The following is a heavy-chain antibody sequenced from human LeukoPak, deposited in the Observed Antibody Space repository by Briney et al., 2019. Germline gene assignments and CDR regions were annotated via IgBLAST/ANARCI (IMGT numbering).Heavy chain of an antibody. CDR3: ARDRGFD. CDR1: GFIVSNNY. J-gene: IGHJ4*02. Sequence: GGSLRLSCAASGFIVSNNYMSWVRQAPGEGLEWVSFVYSDGTTYYADSVKGRFTISRDKSKNTLSLQMNSLRVEDTAVYYCARDRGFDWGKGTLVTVSA. CDR2: VYSDGTT. D-gene: IGHD3-10*01. V-gene: IGHV3-66*01.